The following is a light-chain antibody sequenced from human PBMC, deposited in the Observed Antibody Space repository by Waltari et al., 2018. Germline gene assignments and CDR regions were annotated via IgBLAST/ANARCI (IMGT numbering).Light chain of an antibody. V-gene: IGKV1-17*01. CDR2: AAS. CDR3: LQYNSYPWA. J-gene: IGKJ1*01. Sequence: DIQMTQSPSSLSASVGDRVTITCRASQGIGNELGWYQQKPGKAPKRLIYAASTLQSGVPSRLSGSGSGTEFTLTISSLQPEDFASYYCLQYNSYPWAFGQGTKVEIK. CDR1: QGIGNE.